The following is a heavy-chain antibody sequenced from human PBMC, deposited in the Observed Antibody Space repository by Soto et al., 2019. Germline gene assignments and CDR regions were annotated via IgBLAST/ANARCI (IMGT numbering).Heavy chain of an antibody. CDR3: ARDGVRSGRKRATDPMDG. D-gene: IGHD4-17*01. CDR2: INHSGST. J-gene: IGHJ6*03. V-gene: IGHV4-34*01. CDR1: GGSFSGYY. Sequence: PSETLSLTCAVYGGSFSGYYWSWIRQPPGKGLEWIGEINHSGSTNYNPSLKSRVTISVDTSKNQFSLKLSSVTAADTAVYYCARDGVRSGRKRATDPMDGWGKGTTVTVAS.